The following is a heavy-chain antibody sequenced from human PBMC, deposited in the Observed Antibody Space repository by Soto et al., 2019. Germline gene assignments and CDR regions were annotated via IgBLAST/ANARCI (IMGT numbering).Heavy chain of an antibody. V-gene: IGHV3-23*01. CDR1: GVTFSSYA. J-gene: IGHJ4*02. CDR3: AKQGYFDWLLQFDY. CDR2: ISGSGGST. Sequence: HPGGSMRLSCAASGVTFSSYAMSWVRQTPGKGLEWVSAISGSGGSTYYADSVKGRFTISRDNSKNTLYLQMNSLRAEDTAVYYCAKQGYFDWLLQFDYWGQGTLVTVS. D-gene: IGHD3-9*01.